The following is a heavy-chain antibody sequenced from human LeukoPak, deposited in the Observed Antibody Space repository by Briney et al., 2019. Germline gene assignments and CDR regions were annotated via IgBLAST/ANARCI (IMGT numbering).Heavy chain of an antibody. CDR3: AKGEAAGGTRWFGP. J-gene: IGHJ5*02. CDR2: ISSNGGSR. V-gene: IGHV3-64*01. CDR1: GFTLSSYA. D-gene: IGHD6-13*01. Sequence: GGSLRLSCAASGFTLSSYAMHWVRQAPGKGLEYVSGISSNGGSRYYANSVKGRFTISRDNSKNTLYLQMGSLRAEDMAVFYCAKGEAAGGTRWFGPWGQGTLVTVSS.